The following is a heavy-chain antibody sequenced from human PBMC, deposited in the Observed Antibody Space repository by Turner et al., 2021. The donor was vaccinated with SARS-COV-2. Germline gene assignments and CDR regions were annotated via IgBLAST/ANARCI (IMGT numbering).Heavy chain of an antibody. D-gene: IGHD1-1*01. Sequence: EVQLVESGGGLVKSGGSLRLSCAGLGFTFSDYWMGVVRQAPGKGLEWVANIKTDGSSKYYVDSVKDRFTTSRDNAKNSLYLQMYSLRAEDTAVYYCVRHGSWNFDSWGQGTLVTVSS. J-gene: IGHJ5*01. CDR2: IKTDGSSK. CDR1: GFTFSDYW. CDR3: VRHGSWNFDS. V-gene: IGHV3-7*01.